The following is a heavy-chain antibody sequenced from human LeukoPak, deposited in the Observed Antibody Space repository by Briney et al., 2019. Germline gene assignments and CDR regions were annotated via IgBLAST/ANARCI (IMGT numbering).Heavy chain of an antibody. CDR2: IYHSGTT. J-gene: IGHJ4*02. CDR1: GGSITSGGYC. CDR3: ARGKFGELYYFEY. D-gene: IGHD3-10*01. V-gene: IGHV4-31*03. Sequence: PSQTLSLTCSVSGGSITSGGYCWSWVRQHPGKGLEWIGYIYHSGTTLYNPSLKSRVTMSVDTSKNQFSLRLNSVTAADTAVYYCARGKFGELYYFEYWGQGTLVTVSS.